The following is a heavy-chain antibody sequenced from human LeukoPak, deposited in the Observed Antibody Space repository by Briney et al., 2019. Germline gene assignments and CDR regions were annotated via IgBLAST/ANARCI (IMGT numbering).Heavy chain of an antibody. D-gene: IGHD6-25*01. V-gene: IGHV4-4*07. J-gene: IGHJ3*02. CDR2: IYTSGST. CDR1: GGSTSSYY. Sequence: SETLSLTCTVSGGSTSSYYWSWIRQPAGKGLEWIGRIYTSGSTNYNPSLKSRVTISVDKSKNQFSLKLSSVTAADTAVYYCARRGVAADAFDIWGQGTMVTVSS. CDR3: ARRGVAADAFDI.